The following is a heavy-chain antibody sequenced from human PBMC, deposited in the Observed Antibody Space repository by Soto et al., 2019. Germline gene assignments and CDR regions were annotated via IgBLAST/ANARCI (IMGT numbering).Heavy chain of an antibody. CDR1: GFTVRSSY. CDR3: AREMTAARGGS. D-gene: IGHD2-21*02. V-gene: IGHV3-66*01. CDR2: MYSGGTT. J-gene: IGHJ5*02. Sequence: EVQVVESGGGLVQPGGSPRLSCAASGFTVRSSYMSWVRQAPGKGLEWVSSMYSGGTTYYADSLRGRFSISRDNSKNTLFLQMKSGRAEDTAVYYWAREMTAARGGSWGQGALVIVSS.